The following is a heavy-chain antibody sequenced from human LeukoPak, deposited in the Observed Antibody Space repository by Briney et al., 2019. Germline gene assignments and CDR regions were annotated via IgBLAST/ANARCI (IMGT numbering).Heavy chain of an antibody. CDR1: GGSFSSYC. CDR2: ICYSGST. J-gene: IGHJ3*02. Sequence: SETLSLTCTVSGGSFSSYCWNWIRQPPGKGLEWIGYICYSGSTHYNPSLKSRVAISVDPSKNQFSLKLSCVTAADTAVYYCARGSGYCSGGSCYGRYKPFDIWGQGTMVTVSS. V-gene: IGHV4-59*12. CDR3: ARGSGYCSGGSCYGRYKPFDI. D-gene: IGHD2-15*01.